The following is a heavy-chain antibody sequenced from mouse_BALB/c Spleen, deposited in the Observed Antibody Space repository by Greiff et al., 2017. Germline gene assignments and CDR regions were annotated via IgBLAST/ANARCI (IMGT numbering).Heavy chain of an antibody. CDR1: GYTFTSYW. CDR2: IYPSDSYT. D-gene: IGHD2-4*01. J-gene: IGHJ4*01. CDR3: TRDYDYDAYYAMDY. V-gene: IGHV1-69*02. Sequence: VQLQQPGAELVRPGASVKLSCKASGYTFTSYWINWVKQRPGQGLEWIGNIYPSDSYTNYNQKFKDKATLTVDKSSSTAYMQLSSPTSEDSAVYYCTRDYDYDAYYAMDYWGQGTSVTVSS.